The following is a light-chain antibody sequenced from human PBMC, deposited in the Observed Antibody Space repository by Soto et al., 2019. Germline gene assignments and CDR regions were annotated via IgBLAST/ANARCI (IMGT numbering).Light chain of an antibody. V-gene: IGLV1-40*01. CDR3: QTYDSSLSGVI. Sequence: QLVLTQPPSVSGAPGQRVTISCTGSSSNIGAVYDVHWYQQLPGTAPKLLIYGNSNRPSGVPDRFSGSKSGTSASLAITGLQADDEADYYCQTYDSSLSGVIFGGGTKLTVL. J-gene: IGLJ2*01. CDR2: GNS. CDR1: SSNIGAVYD.